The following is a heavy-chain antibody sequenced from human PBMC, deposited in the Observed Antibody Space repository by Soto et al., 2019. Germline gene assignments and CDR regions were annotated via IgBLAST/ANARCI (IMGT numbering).Heavy chain of an antibody. Sequence: QVQLQESGPGLVKPSETLSLTCTVSGGSVSSGTYHWTWIRQSPGKGLEWIGYIYNSGSTNFNPSLKGRVTISGDTSKNQVALELSSVTAADTAVYYCARDVYTKVWAFDYWGQGTLVTVSS. D-gene: IGHD5-18*01. J-gene: IGHJ4*02. CDR1: GGSVSSGTYH. CDR2: IYNSGST. CDR3: ARDVYTKVWAFDY. V-gene: IGHV4-61*01.